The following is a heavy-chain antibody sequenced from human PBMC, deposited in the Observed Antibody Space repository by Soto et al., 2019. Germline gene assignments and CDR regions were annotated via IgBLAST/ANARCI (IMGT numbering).Heavy chain of an antibody. Sequence: QVQLVESGGGVVQPGRSLRVSCAASGFTFSIYAMHWVRQAPGTGLEWVAVISYDGTKTYYADSVKGRFTISRDNSKNTVYLQRNRLRDKSTAVWYCARDRGPRRQWLIDPLAYLVQG. J-gene: IGHJ4*02. CDR3: ARDRGPRRQWLIDPLAY. CDR2: ISYDGTKT. V-gene: IGHV3-30*03. CDR1: GFTFSIYA. D-gene: IGHD6-19*01.